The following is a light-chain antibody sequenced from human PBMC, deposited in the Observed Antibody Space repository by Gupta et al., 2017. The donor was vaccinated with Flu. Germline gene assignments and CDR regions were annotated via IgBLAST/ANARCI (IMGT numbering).Light chain of an antibody. CDR2: NTN. V-gene: IGLV8-61*02. Sequence: QTVVTQEPSFSVSPGGTVTLTCGLSSGSVSSGYYPSWYRQTPGQPPLMLIYNTNTRSSGLPDCCAASFLATTAVPTITGAQADDESYYYSALYMGRAIQGFGGGTKLTVL. CDR1: SGSVSSGYY. CDR3: ALYMGRAIQG. J-gene: IGLJ2*01.